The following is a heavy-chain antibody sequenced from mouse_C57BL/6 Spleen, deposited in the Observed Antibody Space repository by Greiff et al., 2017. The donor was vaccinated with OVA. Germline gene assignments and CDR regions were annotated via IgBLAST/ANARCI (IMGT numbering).Heavy chain of an antibody. CDR3: AREGAMDY. J-gene: IGHJ4*01. V-gene: IGHV1-76*01. CDR1: GYTFTDYY. CDR2: IYPGSGNP. Sequence: VQLQQSGAELVRPGASVKLSCKASGYTFTDYYINWVKQRPGPGLEWIARIYPGSGNPYYNEKFKGKATLTAEKSSSTAYMQLSSLTSEDSAVYFCAREGAMDYWGQGTSVTVSS.